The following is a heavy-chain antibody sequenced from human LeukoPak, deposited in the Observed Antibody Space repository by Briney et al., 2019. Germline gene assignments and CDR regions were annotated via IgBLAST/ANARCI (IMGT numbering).Heavy chain of an antibody. D-gene: IGHD4/OR15-4a*01. Sequence: PGGSLRLSCAASGFTFKLYWMHWVRQAPGKGPVWVSRINDDGSRTIYADSVKGRFTISRDDAKNTLYLQMNSMRAEDTAVYYCVRGGAATSSWGQGTLVTVSS. CDR2: INDDGSRT. CDR1: GFTFKLYW. V-gene: IGHV3-74*01. CDR3: VRGGAATSS. J-gene: IGHJ5*02.